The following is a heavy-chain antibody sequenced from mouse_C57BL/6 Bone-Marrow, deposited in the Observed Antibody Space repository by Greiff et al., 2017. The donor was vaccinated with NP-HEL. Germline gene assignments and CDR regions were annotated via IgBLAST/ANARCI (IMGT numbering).Heavy chain of an antibody. CDR3: ARRTTVVAPLDY. CDR1: GYTFTSYW. Sequence: VQLQQPGAELVKPGASVKMSCKASGYTFTSYWITWVKQRPGQGLEWIGDIYPGSGSTNYNEKFKSKATLTVDTSSSTAYMQLSSLTSEDSAVYYCARRTTVVAPLDYWGQGTTLTVSS. D-gene: IGHD1-1*01. CDR2: IYPGSGST. V-gene: IGHV1-55*01. J-gene: IGHJ2*01.